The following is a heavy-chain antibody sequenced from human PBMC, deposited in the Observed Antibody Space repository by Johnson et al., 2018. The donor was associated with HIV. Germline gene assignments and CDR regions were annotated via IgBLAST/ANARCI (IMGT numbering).Heavy chain of an antibody. D-gene: IGHD4-23*01. V-gene: IGHV3-48*03. CDR3: ARASLARGGKIRAFDI. CDR2: ISSSGSTI. Sequence: VQLVESGGGLVQPGGSLRLSCAASGFTFSSYEMNWVRQAPGKGLEWVSYISSSGSTIYYADSVKGRFTISRDNAKNSLYLQMNSLRAEDTAVYYCARASLARGGKIRAFDIWGQGTMVTVSS. J-gene: IGHJ3*02. CDR1: GFTFSSYE.